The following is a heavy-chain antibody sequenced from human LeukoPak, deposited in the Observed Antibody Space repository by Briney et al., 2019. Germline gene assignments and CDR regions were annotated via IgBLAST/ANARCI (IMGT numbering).Heavy chain of an antibody. D-gene: IGHD2-2*01. Sequence: AGGSLRLSCAASGFTFSNYGMHWVRQAPGKGLEWVAFIRYDRSPQYYADSVKGRFTISRDNSRNTLYLQMNSLRAEDTAVYYCAKDLPAAYFDYWGQGTLVTVSS. J-gene: IGHJ4*02. V-gene: IGHV3-30*02. CDR1: GFTFSNYG. CDR2: IRYDRSPQ. CDR3: AKDLPAAYFDY.